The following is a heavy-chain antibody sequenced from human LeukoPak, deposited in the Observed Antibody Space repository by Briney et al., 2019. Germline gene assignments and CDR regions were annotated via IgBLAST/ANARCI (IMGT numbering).Heavy chain of an antibody. CDR2: IHYSGSI. D-gene: IGHD1-26*01. J-gene: IGHJ4*02. V-gene: IGHV4-59*01. CDR3: ARGSAPDY. Sequence: NPSETLSLTCTVSGGAMNSYYWNWIRRPPGKGLEWIGYIHYSGSINYNPSLKSRVTMSVDTSKSQFSLKLSSVTAADTAVYYCARGSAPDYWGQGTLVSPSS. CDR1: GGAMNSYY.